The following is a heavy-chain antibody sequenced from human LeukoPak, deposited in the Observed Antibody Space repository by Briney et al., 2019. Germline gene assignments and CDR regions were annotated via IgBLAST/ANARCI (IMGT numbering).Heavy chain of an antibody. D-gene: IGHD3-22*01. CDR3: ASHYYDSSGYYLNWFDP. Sequence: GGSLRLSCAASGFTFSSYAMSWVRQAPGKGLEWVTAISGSGGSTYYADSVKGRFTISRDNSKNTLYLQMNSLRAEDTAVHYCASHYYDSSGYYLNWFDPWGQGTLVTVSS. CDR2: ISGSGGST. J-gene: IGHJ5*02. CDR1: GFTFSSYA. V-gene: IGHV3-23*01.